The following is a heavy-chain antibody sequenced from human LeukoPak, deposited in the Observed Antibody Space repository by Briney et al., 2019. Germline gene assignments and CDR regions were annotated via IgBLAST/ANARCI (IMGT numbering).Heavy chain of an antibody. Sequence: ASVTVSCKTSGYTVSDYYMHWVRQAPGQGLEWMGWLRDDTGDTGSPQKFKGRVTMTRDTATNTAYMQLSRLTYDDTAMYFCARVRGNSCDYWGQGTLVTVSS. CDR2: LRDDTGDT. CDR1: GYTVSDYY. CDR3: ARVRGNSCDY. V-gene: IGHV1-2*02. D-gene: IGHD6-13*01. J-gene: IGHJ4*02.